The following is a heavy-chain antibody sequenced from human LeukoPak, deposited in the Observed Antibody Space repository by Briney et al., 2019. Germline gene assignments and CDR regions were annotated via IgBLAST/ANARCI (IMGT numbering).Heavy chain of an antibody. J-gene: IGHJ6*03. CDR2: IYYSGST. V-gene: IGHV4-59*01. Sequence: SGTLSLSCTVSGGSISSYYWSWILQPPGKGLEWIGNIYYSGSTNYNPSLKSRVTISVDTSKNQFSLKLSSVTAADTAVYYCTRGSIAYYYMDVWGKGTTVTISS. CDR3: TRGSIAYYYMDV. CDR1: GGSISSYY. D-gene: IGHD3-22*01.